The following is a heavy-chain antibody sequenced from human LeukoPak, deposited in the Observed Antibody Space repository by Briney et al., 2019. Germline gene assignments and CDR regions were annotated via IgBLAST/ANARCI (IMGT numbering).Heavy chain of an antibody. CDR2: ISAYNGNT. D-gene: IGHD4-17*01. V-gene: IGHV1-18*01. Sequence: ASVKVSCKASGYTFTSYGISWLRQAPGQGLEWMGWISAYNGNTNYAQKLQGRVTMTTDTSTTTAYMELRSLRSDDTAVYFCARGSDYGAYGDYWGQGTLVTVSS. J-gene: IGHJ4*02. CDR1: GYTFTSYG. CDR3: ARGSDYGAYGDY.